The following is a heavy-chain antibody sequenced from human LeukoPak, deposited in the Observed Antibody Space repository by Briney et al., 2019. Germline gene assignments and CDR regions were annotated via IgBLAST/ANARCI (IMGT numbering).Heavy chain of an antibody. CDR1: GFTFSSYG. CDR2: ISGNGGST. V-gene: IGHV3-23*01. D-gene: IGHD6-13*01. J-gene: IGHJ6*03. CDR3: ARDFGIAAAGTYYYYYYMDV. Sequence: GGSLRLSCAASGFTFSSYGMSWVRQAPGKGLEWVSAISGNGGSTYYADSVKGRFAISRDTSKNTLYLQMNSLRAEDTAVYYCARDFGIAAAGTYYYYYYMDVWGKGTTVTISS.